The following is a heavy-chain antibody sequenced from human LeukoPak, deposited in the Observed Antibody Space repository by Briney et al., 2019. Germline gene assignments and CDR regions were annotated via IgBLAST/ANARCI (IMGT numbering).Heavy chain of an antibody. J-gene: IGHJ6*02. Sequence: SVKVSCKASGGTFSSYAISWVRQAPGQGLEWMGGIIPIFGTANYAQKFLGRVTITADESTSTAYMELSSLRSEDTAVYYCARDSPGSYLTYYYYGMDVWGQGTTVTVSS. CDR1: GGTFSSYA. CDR2: IIPIFGTA. V-gene: IGHV1-69*13. CDR3: ARDSPGSYLTYYYYGMDV. D-gene: IGHD1-26*01.